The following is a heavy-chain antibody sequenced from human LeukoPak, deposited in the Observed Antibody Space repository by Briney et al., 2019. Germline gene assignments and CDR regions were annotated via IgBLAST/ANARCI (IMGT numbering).Heavy chain of an antibody. Sequence: SETLSLTCTVSGGSVSGGNYYCSWIRQSPGEGLEWIGYIHYSGSTVYNPSLKRRVTMSIDTSKNQFSLNLSSATAADTAVYYCTRTGSTGGYWGQGTLVTVSS. D-gene: IGHD1-7*01. CDR3: TRTGSTGGY. J-gene: IGHJ4*02. CDR1: GGSVSGGNYY. CDR2: IHYSGST. V-gene: IGHV4-61*01.